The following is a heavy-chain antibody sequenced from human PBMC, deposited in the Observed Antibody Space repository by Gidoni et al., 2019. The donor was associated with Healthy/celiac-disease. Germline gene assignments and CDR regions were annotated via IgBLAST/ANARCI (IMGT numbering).Heavy chain of an antibody. CDR3: ARGAVAGSITANFDY. CDR2: IIPIFGTA. V-gene: IGHV1-69*01. Sequence: QVQLVQSGAEVKKPGSSVKVSCKASGGSFSSYAISWVRQAPGQGLEWLGGIIPIFGTANYAQKFQGRVTITADESTSTAYMELSSLRSEDTAVYYCARGAVAGSITANFDYWGQGTMVTVSS. J-gene: IGHJ4*02. D-gene: IGHD6-19*01. CDR1: GGSFSSYA.